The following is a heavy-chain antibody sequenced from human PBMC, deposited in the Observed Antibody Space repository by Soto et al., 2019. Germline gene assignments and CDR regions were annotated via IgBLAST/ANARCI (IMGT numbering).Heavy chain of an antibody. Sequence: PGGSLRLSCAASGFTFSSYSMNWVRQAPGKGLEWVSSISSSSSYIYYADSVKGRFTISRDNAKNSLYLQMNSLRAEDTAVYYCAREGGTMSARAATIYFDYWGQGTLVTVSS. D-gene: IGHD3-10*02. CDR3: AREGGTMSARAATIYFDY. CDR1: GFTFSSYS. J-gene: IGHJ4*02. CDR2: ISSSSSYI. V-gene: IGHV3-21*01.